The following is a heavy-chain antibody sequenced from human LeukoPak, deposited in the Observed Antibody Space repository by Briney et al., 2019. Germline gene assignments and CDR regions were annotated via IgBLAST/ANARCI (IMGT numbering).Heavy chain of an antibody. J-gene: IGHJ4*02. CDR2: ISSTGSTI. Sequence: PGGSLRLSCAASGFTFSSYEMNWVRQAPGKGLEWVSYISSTGSTIYYVDSVKGRFTISRDNAKNSLYLQMNSLRAEDTAVYYCARTAYSGYDFDYWGQGTLVTVSS. CDR3: ARTAYSGYDFDY. CDR1: GFTFSSYE. D-gene: IGHD5-12*01. V-gene: IGHV3-48*03.